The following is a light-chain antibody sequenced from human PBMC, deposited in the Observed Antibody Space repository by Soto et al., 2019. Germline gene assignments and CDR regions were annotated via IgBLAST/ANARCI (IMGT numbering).Light chain of an antibody. V-gene: IGKV3-11*01. CDR3: QQRSNWPLT. J-gene: IGKJ4*01. CDR1: QSVSSY. Sequence: EIVLTQSPGTLSLSPGERATLSCRASQSVSSYLAWYQQKPGQAPRLLIYDASNRATGIPARFSGSGSGTDFTLTISSLDPEDFAVYHCQQRSNWPLTFGGGTKVDIK. CDR2: DAS.